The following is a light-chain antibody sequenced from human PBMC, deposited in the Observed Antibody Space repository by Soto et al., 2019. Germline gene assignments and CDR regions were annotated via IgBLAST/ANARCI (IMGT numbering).Light chain of an antibody. V-gene: IGKV3-15*01. CDR2: GAS. J-gene: IGKJ1*01. Sequence: EVVMTQSPATLSVSPGERATLSCRASQNVNANLAWYQQKPGQAPRLLIHGASTRATGIPARFSGSGFVTEFILTISSLQSEDFAVYYCQQYNTWLLTFGKGTKVEGK. CDR1: QNVNAN. CDR3: QQYNTWLLT.